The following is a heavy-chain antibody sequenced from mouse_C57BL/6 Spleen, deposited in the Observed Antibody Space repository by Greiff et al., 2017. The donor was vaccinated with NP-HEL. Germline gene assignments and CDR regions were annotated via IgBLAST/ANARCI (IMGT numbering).Heavy chain of an antibody. D-gene: IGHD2-4*01. CDR1: GYTFTSYW. CDR3: AWYYEYDGGCY. CDR2: ILPNSGST. Sequence: VQLQQSGAELVKPGASVQLSCKASGYTFTSYWMHWVKQRPGQGLEWIGMILPNSGSTNYNEKFKSKATLTVDKSSSTAYMQLSILTSEDSAVYYDAWYYEYDGGCYWGQVTSVTVSS. J-gene: IGHJ4*01. V-gene: IGHV1-64*01.